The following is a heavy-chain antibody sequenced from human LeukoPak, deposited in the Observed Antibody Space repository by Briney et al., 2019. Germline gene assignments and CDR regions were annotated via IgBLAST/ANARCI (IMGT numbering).Heavy chain of an antibody. J-gene: IGHJ4*02. CDR1: GGSISSYY. D-gene: IGHD3-10*01. V-gene: IGHV4-59*01. Sequence: SETLSLTCTVSGGSISSYYWSWIRQPPGKGLEWIGYIFYSGSTNYNPSLKSRVTISVDTSKNQFSLRLSSVTAADTAVYYCARDRAYGSGKFYFDFWGQGTLVTVSS. CDR2: IFYSGST. CDR3: ARDRAYGSGKFYFDF.